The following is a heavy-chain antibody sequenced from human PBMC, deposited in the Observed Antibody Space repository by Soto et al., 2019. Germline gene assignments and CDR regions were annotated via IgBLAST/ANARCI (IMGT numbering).Heavy chain of an antibody. V-gene: IGHV4-59*01. CDR2: IYYSGST. D-gene: IGHD3-3*01. J-gene: IGHJ3*02. CDR1: GGSISSYY. Sequence: SETLSLTCTVSGGSISSYYWSWIRQPPGKGLEWIGYIYYSGSTNYNPSLKSRVTMSVGTSKNQFSLKLSSVTAADTAVYYCARGCDFWSGYHGAFDIWGQGTMVAVSS. CDR3: ARGCDFWSGYHGAFDI.